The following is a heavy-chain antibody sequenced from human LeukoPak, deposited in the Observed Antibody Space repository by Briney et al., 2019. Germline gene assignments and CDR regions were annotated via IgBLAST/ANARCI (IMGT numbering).Heavy chain of an antibody. D-gene: IGHD6-19*01. CDR3: ASSKLHSGYSSGWYVDY. CDR1: GFTFGSYE. V-gene: IGHV3-48*03. J-gene: IGHJ4*02. Sequence: PGGSLRLSCEASGFTFGSYEMTWVRQAPGKGLEWLSYISTSGSIIVYADSVKGRFTISRDNSKNTLYLQMNSLRAEDTAVYYCASSKLHSGYSSGWYVDYWGQGTLVTVSS. CDR2: ISTSGSII.